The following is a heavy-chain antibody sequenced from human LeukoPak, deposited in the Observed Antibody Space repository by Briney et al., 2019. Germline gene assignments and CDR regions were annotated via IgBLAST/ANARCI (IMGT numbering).Heavy chain of an antibody. J-gene: IGHJ4*02. CDR1: GGSISSSSCY. V-gene: IGHV4-39*01. Sequence: SETLSLTCIVTGGSISSSSCYWGWSRQPPGKGLEWIGRIYYSGSTHYNPSLKSRVTISVDTSTNQFSLKLSSVTAADTAVYYCASQPYYDILTGYSHFDYWGQGTLVTVSS. CDR3: ASQPYYDILTGYSHFDY. D-gene: IGHD3-9*01. CDR2: IYYSGST.